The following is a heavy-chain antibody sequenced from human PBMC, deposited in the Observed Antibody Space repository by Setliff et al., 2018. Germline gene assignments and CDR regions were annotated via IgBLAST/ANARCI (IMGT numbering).Heavy chain of an antibody. J-gene: IGHJ4*02. CDR2: INQSGNT. D-gene: IGHD3-16*01. Sequence: SETLSLTCTVYGVSFSDYYWGWIRQSPGKRPEWIAEINQSGNTNYNPSLNSRVSVSVDTPTNQFSLKVFSVTAADTAVYYCASGIINFGGVISYWGRGTLVTVSS. V-gene: IGHV4-34*01. CDR3: ASGIINFGGVISY. CDR1: GVSFSDYY.